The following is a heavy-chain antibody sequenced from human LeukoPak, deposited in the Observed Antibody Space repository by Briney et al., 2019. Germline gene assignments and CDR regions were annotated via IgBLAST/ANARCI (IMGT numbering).Heavy chain of an antibody. CDR2: IYNSGST. CDR3: ARARRWNAAVEGWWFDP. V-gene: IGHV4-38-2*02. Sequence: PSETLSLTCTVSGYSISSGYYWGWIRQPPGKGLEWIGNIYNSGSTYYNPSLKSRVTISVDTSKNQFSLKLSSVTAADTAVYYCARARRWNAAVEGWWFDPWGQGTLVTVSS. D-gene: IGHD1-1*01. CDR1: GYSISSGYY. J-gene: IGHJ5*02.